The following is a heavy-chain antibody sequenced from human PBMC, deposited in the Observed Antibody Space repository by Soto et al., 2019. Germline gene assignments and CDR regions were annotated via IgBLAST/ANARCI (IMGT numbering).Heavy chain of an antibody. J-gene: IGHJ6*02. V-gene: IGHV3-48*03. CDR2: ISSSGSTI. CDR3: ARASAPYSSGWYGHYYYYGMDV. CDR1: GFTFSSYE. D-gene: IGHD6-19*01. Sequence: GGSLRLSCAASGFTFSSYEMNWVRQAPGKGLEWVSYISSSGSTIYYADSVKGRFTISRDNAKNSLYLQMNSLRAEDTAVYYCARASAPYSSGWYGHYYYYGMDVWGQGTTVTSP.